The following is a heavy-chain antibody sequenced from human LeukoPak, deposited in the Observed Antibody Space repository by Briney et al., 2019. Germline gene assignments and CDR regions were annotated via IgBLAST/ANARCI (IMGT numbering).Heavy chain of an antibody. CDR1: GFTFSSYA. Sequence: GSLRLSCAASGFTFSSYAMSWVRQAPGKGLEWVSAISGSGGSTYYADSVKGRFTISRDNSKNTLYLQMNSLRAEDTAVYYCAKDSSPLDYGGNSLDYWGQGTLVTVSS. J-gene: IGHJ4*02. CDR2: ISGSGGST. D-gene: IGHD4-23*01. CDR3: AKDSSPLDYGGNSLDY. V-gene: IGHV3-23*01.